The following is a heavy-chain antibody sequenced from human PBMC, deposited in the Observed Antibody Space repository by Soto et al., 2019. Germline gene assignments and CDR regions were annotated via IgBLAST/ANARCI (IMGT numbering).Heavy chain of an antibody. CDR3: TRHVDTATGEDFDY. CDR2: IRTKSSSYAT. CDR1: GFSFSGSA. V-gene: IGHV3-73*01. Sequence: GGSLRLSCAASGFSFSGSAMHWVRQASGKGLEWVGRIRTKSSSYATAYGESVKGRFTISRDDSNNTAYLQMNSLTTEDTAMYYCTRHVDTATGEDFDYWGQGTLVTVSS. J-gene: IGHJ4*02. D-gene: IGHD5-18*01.